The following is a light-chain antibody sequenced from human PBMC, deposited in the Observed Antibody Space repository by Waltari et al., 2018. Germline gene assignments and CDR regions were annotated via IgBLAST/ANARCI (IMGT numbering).Light chain of an antibody. CDR1: QSVSSN. Sequence: EIVMTQSPATLSVSPGERATPPCRASQSVSSNLAWYQQKPGQAPRLLIYYASTRATGIPARFSGSGSGTEFTLTISSLQSEDFAVYYCQQYNNWLFTFGPGTKVDIK. J-gene: IGKJ3*01. CDR2: YAS. V-gene: IGKV3-15*01. CDR3: QQYNNWLFT.